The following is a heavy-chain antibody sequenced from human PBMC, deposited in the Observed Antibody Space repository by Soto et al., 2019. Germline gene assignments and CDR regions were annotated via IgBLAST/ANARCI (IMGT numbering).Heavy chain of an antibody. CDR2: IIPIFGTA. Sequence: ASVKVSCKACGVTFSSYAISWVRQAPGQGLEWMGGIIPIFGTANYAQKFQGRVTITADKSTSTAYMELSSLRSEDTAVYYCASLYGSGSYVDYWGQGALVTVSS. J-gene: IGHJ4*02. D-gene: IGHD3-10*01. V-gene: IGHV1-69*06. CDR1: GVTFSSYA. CDR3: ASLYGSGSYVDY.